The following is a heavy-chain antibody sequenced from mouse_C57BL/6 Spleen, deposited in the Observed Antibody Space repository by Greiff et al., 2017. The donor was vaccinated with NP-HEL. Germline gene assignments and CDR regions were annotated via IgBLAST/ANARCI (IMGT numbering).Heavy chain of an antibody. CDR3: ARPVDWYFDV. V-gene: IGHV5-6*01. Sequence: EVKLVESGGDLVKPGGSLKLSCAASGFTFSSYGMSWVRQTPDKRLEWVATISSGGSYTYYPDSVKGRFTISRDNAKNTLYLQMSSLKSEDTAMYYCARPVDWYFDVWGTGTTVTVSS. CDR2: ISSGGSYT. CDR1: GFTFSSYG. J-gene: IGHJ1*03. D-gene: IGHD1-1*01.